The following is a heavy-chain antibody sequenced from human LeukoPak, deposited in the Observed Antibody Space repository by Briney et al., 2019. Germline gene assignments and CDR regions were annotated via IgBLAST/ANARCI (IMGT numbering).Heavy chain of an antibody. Sequence: GASVKVSCKASGYTFTSYAMNWVRQAPGQGLEWMGWINTNTGNPTYAQGFTGRFVFSLDTSVSTAYLQIGSLKAEDTAVYYCARVDRGWYLDSLYAFDIWGQGTMVTVSS. J-gene: IGHJ3*02. CDR3: ARVDRGWYLDSLYAFDI. CDR2: INTNTGNP. CDR1: GYTFTSYA. V-gene: IGHV7-4-1*01. D-gene: IGHD6-19*01.